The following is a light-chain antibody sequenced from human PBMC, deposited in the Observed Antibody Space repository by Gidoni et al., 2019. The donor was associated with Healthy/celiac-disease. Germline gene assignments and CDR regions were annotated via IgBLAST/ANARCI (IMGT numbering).Light chain of an antibody. Sequence: EIELTQSPATLSLSPGDRATRSCRASQSVSSYLAWYQQKPGQAPRLLIYDASNRATGIPARFRGSGSGTDFTLTISSLEPEDFSVYYCHQRSNWPPLPFGGGTKVEIK. V-gene: IGKV3-11*01. CDR3: HQRSNWPPLP. J-gene: IGKJ4*01. CDR1: QSVSSY. CDR2: DAS.